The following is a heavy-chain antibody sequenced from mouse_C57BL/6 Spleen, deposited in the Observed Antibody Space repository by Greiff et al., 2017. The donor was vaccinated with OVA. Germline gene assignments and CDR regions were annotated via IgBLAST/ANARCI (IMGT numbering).Heavy chain of an antibody. D-gene: IGHD1-1*01. J-gene: IGHJ2*01. CDR2: ISDGGSST. V-gene: IGHV5-4*01. CDR1: GFTFSSYA. CDR3: AREGLTRDIDY. Sequence: EVQLLESGGGLVKPGGSLKLSCAASGFTFSSYALSWVRQTPAKWLEWVATISDGGSSTYYPDNVKGRFTISRDNAKNNLYLQMSHLKAEDTARYYCAREGLTRDIDYWGQGTTLTVSS.